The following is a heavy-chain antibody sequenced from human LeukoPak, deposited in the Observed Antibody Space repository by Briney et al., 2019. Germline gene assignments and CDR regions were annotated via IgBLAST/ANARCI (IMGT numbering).Heavy chain of an antibody. V-gene: IGHV1-2*02. CDR3: AREGSGWYGNFDY. CDR2: INPDSGGT. CDR1: AYTFTGYY. D-gene: IGHD6-19*01. Sequence: GASVKVSCKASAYTFTGYYMHWVRQAPGQGLERMGWINPDSGGTNYAQKFQGRVTMTRDTSISTAYMEVSRLRSDDTAVYYCAREGSGWYGNFDYWGQGTLVTVSS. J-gene: IGHJ4*02.